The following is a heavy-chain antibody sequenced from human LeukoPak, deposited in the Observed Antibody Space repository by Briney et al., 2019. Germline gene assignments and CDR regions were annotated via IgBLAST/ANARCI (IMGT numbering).Heavy chain of an antibody. D-gene: IGHD2-21*01. CDR1: GFTFSSYG. Sequence: LGGSLRLSCTASGFTFSSYGMSWVRQAPGKGLEWVSSISASGGSTFYADSVKGRFTFSRDNSKSTLCLQMNSLRAEDTAVYYCAKGGLNSFDYWGQGTLVTVSS. CDR3: AKGGLNSFDY. J-gene: IGHJ4*02. V-gene: IGHV3-23*01. CDR2: ISASGGST.